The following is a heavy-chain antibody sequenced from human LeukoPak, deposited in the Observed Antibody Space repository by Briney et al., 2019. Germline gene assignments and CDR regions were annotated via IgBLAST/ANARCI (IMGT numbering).Heavy chain of an antibody. CDR3: ARDGTTGFDY. J-gene: IGHJ4*02. V-gene: IGHV4-38-2*02. CDR2: IYHSEST. D-gene: IGHD1-7*01. CDR1: GYSISSGYY. Sequence: SETLSLTCTVSGYSISSGYYWGWIRQPPGKGLEWIGYIYHSESTYYNPSLKSRVTISVDRSKNQFSLKLSSVTAADTAVYYCARDGTTGFDYWGQGTLVTVSS.